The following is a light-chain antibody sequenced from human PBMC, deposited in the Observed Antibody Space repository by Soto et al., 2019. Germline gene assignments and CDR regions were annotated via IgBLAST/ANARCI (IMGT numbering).Light chain of an antibody. Sequence: QPVLTQSSSASASLGSSVKLTCTLSSGHSSYIIAWHQQQPGKAPRYLMKLESSGSYNKGSGVPDRFSGSSSGADRYLTISNLQLEDEADYYCETWDSNTRVFGGGTKLTVL. CDR1: SGHSSYI. CDR3: ETWDSNTRV. V-gene: IGLV4-60*02. CDR2: LESSGSY. J-gene: IGLJ3*02.